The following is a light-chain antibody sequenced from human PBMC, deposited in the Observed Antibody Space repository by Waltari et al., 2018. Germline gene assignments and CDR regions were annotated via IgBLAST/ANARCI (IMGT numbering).Light chain of an antibody. CDR3: QQLSSYPLT. V-gene: IGKV1-9*01. CDR2: STS. J-gene: IGKJ4*01. Sequence: DIQLTQSPSFLSASVGDRVSITCRASQDINNYLAWFQVRPGEAPKVLIYSTSTLQSEVPSRFSGSGFGTEFTLTISSLQPEDFGTYYCQQLSSYPLTFGGGTKVGIK. CDR1: QDINNY.